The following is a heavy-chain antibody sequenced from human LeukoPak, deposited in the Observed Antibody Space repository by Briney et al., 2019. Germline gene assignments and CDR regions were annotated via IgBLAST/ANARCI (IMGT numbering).Heavy chain of an antibody. CDR1: GYTFTSYY. V-gene: IGHV1-46*01. CDR2: INPSGGST. Sequence: ASVKVSCKASGYTFTSYYMHWVRQAPGLGLEWMGIINPSGGSTSYAQKFQGRVTMTRDTSTSTVYMELSSLRSEDTAVYYCARDVPSYSSPTGFDYWGQGTLVTVSS. J-gene: IGHJ4*02. D-gene: IGHD6-13*01. CDR3: ARDVPSYSSPTGFDY.